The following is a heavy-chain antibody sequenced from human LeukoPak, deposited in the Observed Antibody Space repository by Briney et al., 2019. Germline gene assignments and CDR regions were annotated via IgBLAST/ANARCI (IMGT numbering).Heavy chain of an antibody. CDR2: FDPEDGET. J-gene: IGHJ2*01. CDR1: GYTLTELS. V-gene: IGHV1-24*01. CDR3: VTGVSGSGDWYFDL. Sequence: GASVKVSCKVSGYTLTELSMHWVRQAPGKGREWMGGFDPEDGETIYAQKFQGRVTMTEDTSTDTAYMELSSLRSEDTAVYYCVTGVSGSGDWYFDLWGRGTLVTVSS. D-gene: IGHD5-12*01.